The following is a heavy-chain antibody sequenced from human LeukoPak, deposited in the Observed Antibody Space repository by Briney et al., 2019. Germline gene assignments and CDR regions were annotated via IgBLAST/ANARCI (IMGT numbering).Heavy chain of an antibody. CDR2: ISYDGSKK. CDR1: GFTFSSSG. D-gene: IGHD2-15*01. V-gene: IGHV3-30*18. CDR3: AKEYCRGRCYEDYFDY. Sequence: GGSLRLSCAASGFTFSSSGMHWVRQAPGKGLEWVAVISYDGSKKYYADSVKGRFTISRDNSKNTLSLQVNSLRAEDTAVYYCAKEYCRGRCYEDYFDYWGQGALDTVSS. J-gene: IGHJ4*02.